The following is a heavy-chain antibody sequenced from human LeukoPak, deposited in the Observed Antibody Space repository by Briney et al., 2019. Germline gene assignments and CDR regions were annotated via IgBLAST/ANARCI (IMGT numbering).Heavy chain of an antibody. CDR2: IYYSGST. Sequence: SETLSLTCTVSGGSISSSSYYWGWLRQPPGKGLEWIGSIYYSGSTYYNPSLKSRVTISVDTSKNQFSLKLSSVTAADTAVYYCARHRIAVAGSDAFDIWGQGTMVTVSS. CDR1: GGSISSSSYY. V-gene: IGHV4-39*01. J-gene: IGHJ3*02. D-gene: IGHD6-19*01. CDR3: ARHRIAVAGSDAFDI.